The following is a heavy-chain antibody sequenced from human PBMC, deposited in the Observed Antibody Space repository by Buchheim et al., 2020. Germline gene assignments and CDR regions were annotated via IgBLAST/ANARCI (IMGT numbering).Heavy chain of an antibody. V-gene: IGHV4-34*01. CDR1: GGSFSGYY. Sequence: QVQLQESGPGLVKPSETLSLTCAVYGGSFSGYYWSWIRQPPGKGLEWIGEINHSGSTNYNPSLKSRVTISVDTSKNQFSLKLSSVTAADTAVYYCARETPYGMDVWGQGTT. CDR3: ARETPYGMDV. CDR2: INHSGST. J-gene: IGHJ6*02.